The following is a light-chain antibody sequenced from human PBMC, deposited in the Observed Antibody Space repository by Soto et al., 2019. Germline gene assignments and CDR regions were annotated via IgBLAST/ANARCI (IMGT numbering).Light chain of an antibody. CDR3: QQRSDWPPT. Sequence: EIVLTQSPGTLSLSPGERVTLSCRASQTVSVNFLAWYQQTPGQAPRLLIYDTSIRATGIPARFSGSGSGTDFTLTISSLEAEDFAVYYCQQRSDWPPTFGQGTKVDIK. J-gene: IGKJ1*01. V-gene: IGKV3D-20*02. CDR2: DTS. CDR1: QTVSVN.